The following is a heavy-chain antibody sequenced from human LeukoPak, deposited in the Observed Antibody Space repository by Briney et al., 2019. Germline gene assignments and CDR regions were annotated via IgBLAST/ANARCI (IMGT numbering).Heavy chain of an antibody. CDR2: ISTSGGT. V-gene: IGHV4-4*08. Sequence: PSETLSLTCTVSGASISSHYWSWIRQPPGKGLEWIGFISTSGGTSYNPSLKSRVTISVDTSKNQFSLNLSSVTAADTAVYYCARDGRIRFPVTDWFDPWGQGTLVTVSS. D-gene: IGHD3-3*01. CDR1: GASISSHY. J-gene: IGHJ5*02. CDR3: ARDGRIRFPVTDWFDP.